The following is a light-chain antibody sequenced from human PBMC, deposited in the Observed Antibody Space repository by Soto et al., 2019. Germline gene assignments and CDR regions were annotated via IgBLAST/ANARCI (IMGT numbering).Light chain of an antibody. CDR3: AAWDGSLNVYV. CDR1: SSSIGSNS. CDR2: TNS. V-gene: IGLV1-44*01. Sequence: QSVLTQPPSASGTPGQRVTISCSGSSSSIGSNSVNWYQQLPRTAPKVLIYTNSQRPSGVPDRFSGSKSGTSASLDISGLQPEDEADYYCAAWDGSLNVYVFGTGTKLTVL. J-gene: IGLJ1*01.